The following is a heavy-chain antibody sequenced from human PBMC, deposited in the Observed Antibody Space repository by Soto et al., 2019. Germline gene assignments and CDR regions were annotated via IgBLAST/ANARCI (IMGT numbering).Heavy chain of an antibody. V-gene: IGHV3-33*01. CDR2: IWYDGSNK. CDR3: ARSIAAAGSFGPYYYYGMDV. CDR1: GFTFSSYG. D-gene: IGHD6-13*01. Sequence: QVQLVESGGGVVQPGRSLRLSCAASGFTFSSYGMHWVRQAPGKGLEWVAVIWYDGSNKYYADSVKGRFTISRDNSKNTLYLQMNSLRGEDTAVYYCARSIAAAGSFGPYYYYGMDVWGQGTTVTVSS. J-gene: IGHJ6*02.